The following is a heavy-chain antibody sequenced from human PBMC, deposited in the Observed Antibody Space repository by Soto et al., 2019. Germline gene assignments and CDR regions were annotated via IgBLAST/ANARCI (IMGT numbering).Heavy chain of an antibody. J-gene: IGHJ6*02. Sequence: ASVTVYCTASGYTLTSYAISWVRPATGQGLEWMGWISANNGNTNYAQKLQGRVTMTTDTSTSTAYMERRSLRADDTAVYYCARTEEVTGMDVWGQGTTVTVSS. CDR2: ISANNGNT. V-gene: IGHV1-18*04. D-gene: IGHD4-4*01. CDR1: GYTLTSYA. CDR3: ARTEEVTGMDV.